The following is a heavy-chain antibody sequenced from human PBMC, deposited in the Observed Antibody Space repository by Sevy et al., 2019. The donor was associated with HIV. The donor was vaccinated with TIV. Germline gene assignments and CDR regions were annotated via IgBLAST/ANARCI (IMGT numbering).Heavy chain of an antibody. CDR3: ARGPGGANTAKDYYYYGMDV. CDR2: ISSSSSTI. D-gene: IGHD3-16*01. Sequence: GGSLRLSCAASGFTFSSYSMNWVRQAPGKGLEWVSYISSSSSTIYYADSVKGRFTISRDKAKNSLYLQMNSLEDEDTAVYYCARGPGGANTAKDYYYYGMDVWGQGTTVTVSS. V-gene: IGHV3-48*02. J-gene: IGHJ6*02. CDR1: GFTFSSYS.